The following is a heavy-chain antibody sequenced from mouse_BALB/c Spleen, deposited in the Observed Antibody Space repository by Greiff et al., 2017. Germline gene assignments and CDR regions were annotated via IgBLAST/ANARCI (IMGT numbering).Heavy chain of an antibody. V-gene: IGHV1-84*02. CDR2: IYPGSGNT. J-gene: IGHJ2*01. D-gene: IGHD1-1*01. CDR1: GYTFTDYY. CDR3: ARSTTVVAPYFDY. Sequence: QLQESGPELVKPGASVKISCKASGYTFTDYYINWVKQKPGQGLEWIGWIYPGSGNTKYNEKFKGKATLTVDTSSSTAYMQLSSLTSEDTAVYFCARSTTVVAPYFDYWGQGTTLTVSS.